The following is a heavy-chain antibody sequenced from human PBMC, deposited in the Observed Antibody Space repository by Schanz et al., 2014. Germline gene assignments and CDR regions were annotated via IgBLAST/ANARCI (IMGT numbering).Heavy chain of an antibody. D-gene: IGHD4-4*01. CDR1: GYTFTGYC. CDR2: INPLSGAT. V-gene: IGHV1-2*02. Sequence: QVLLVQSGAEVKQPGASVKVSCKASGYTFTGYCIHWVRQAPGQGFEWMGWINPLSGATDYAPTFQGRVSMTRDTSISTAYMEVTRLVSSDTAVYYCARRGPNCSNNACYHGWFDPWGQGTLVTVSS. J-gene: IGHJ5*02. CDR3: ARRGPNCSNNACYHGWFDP.